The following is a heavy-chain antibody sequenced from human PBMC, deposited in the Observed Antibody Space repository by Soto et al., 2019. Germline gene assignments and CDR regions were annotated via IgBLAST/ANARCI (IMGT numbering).Heavy chain of an antibody. CDR2: IRAYNGNT. J-gene: IGHJ4*02. V-gene: IGHV1-18*04. Sequence: GASVKVSCKASGYSFSSYTINWVRQAPGQGLEWLGWIRAYNGNTKYVEKLQGRVTMTTDTSTCTAYMELRNLRSDDTAVYYCARESKKWPDFWGPGTLVTVSS. CDR1: GYSFSSYT. CDR3: ARESKKWPDF. D-gene: IGHD5-12*01.